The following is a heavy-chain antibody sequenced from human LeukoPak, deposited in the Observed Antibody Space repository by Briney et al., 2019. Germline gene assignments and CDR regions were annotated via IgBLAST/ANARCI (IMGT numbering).Heavy chain of an antibody. CDR3: AKSPNMVQGARGDWFDP. CDR2: MSSSGDST. Sequence: PGGSLRLSCAASGFTFSSYAMSWARQAPGKGLEWVSGMSSSGDSTYHADSVKGRFTISRDNSKNTLYLQMNSLRAEDTAVYYCAKSPNMVQGARGDWFDPWGQGILVTVSS. V-gene: IGHV3-23*01. J-gene: IGHJ5*02. CDR1: GFTFSSYA. D-gene: IGHD3-10*01.